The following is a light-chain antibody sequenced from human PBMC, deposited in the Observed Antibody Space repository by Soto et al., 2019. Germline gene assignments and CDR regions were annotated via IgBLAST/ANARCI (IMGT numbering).Light chain of an antibody. CDR1: QGISSY. J-gene: IGKJ5*01. V-gene: IGKV1-9*01. CDR3: QQLLSYPIT. CDR2: AAS. Sequence: DIQLTQSPSFLSASVGDRVTITCRASQGISSYLAWYQQKPGKAPKLLIYAASTLQSGVPLRFSGSGSGTSFTLTIRRLQPEDFATYYCQQLLSYPITFGQGTRLEIK.